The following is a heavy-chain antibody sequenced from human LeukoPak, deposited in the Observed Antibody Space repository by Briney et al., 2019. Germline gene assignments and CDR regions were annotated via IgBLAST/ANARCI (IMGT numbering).Heavy chain of an antibody. Sequence: SETLSLTCAVYGGSFSGYYWSRIRQPPGKGLEWIGEINHSGSTNYNPSLKSRVTISVDTSKNQFSLKLSSVTAADTAVYYCARGEYSYGYYYYMDVWGKGTTVTISS. D-gene: IGHD5-18*01. CDR1: GGSFSGYY. CDR2: INHSGST. CDR3: ARGEYSYGYYYYMDV. J-gene: IGHJ6*03. V-gene: IGHV4-34*01.